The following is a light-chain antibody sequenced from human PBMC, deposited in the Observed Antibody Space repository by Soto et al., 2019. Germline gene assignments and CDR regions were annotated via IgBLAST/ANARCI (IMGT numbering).Light chain of an antibody. V-gene: IGKV1-5*01. CDR2: DAS. CDR1: QNINSW. Sequence: DIQMTQSPSTLSASVGDRVTITCRASQNINSWLAWYQQKPGKAPKLLIYDASSVESGVPSRFSGSGSGTEFTLTISSLQPDDFATYYCQQYNSYSPYTFGQGTKLEIK. CDR3: QQYNSYSPYT. J-gene: IGKJ2*01.